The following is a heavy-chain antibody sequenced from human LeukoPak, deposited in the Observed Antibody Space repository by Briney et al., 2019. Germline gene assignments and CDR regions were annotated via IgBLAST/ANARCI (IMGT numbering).Heavy chain of an antibody. D-gene: IGHD3-16*01. CDR2: IKSKTDGGTT. V-gene: IGHV3-15*01. CDR1: GFTFSNAW. Sequence: GGSLRLSCAATGFTFSNAWMSWVRQAPGKGLEWVGRIKSKTDGGTTDYAAPVKGRFTISRDDSKNTLYLQMNSLKTEDTAVYFCSRVNLRLGGSYPLDYWGQGTLVTVSS. J-gene: IGHJ4*02. CDR3: SRVNLRLGGSYPLDY.